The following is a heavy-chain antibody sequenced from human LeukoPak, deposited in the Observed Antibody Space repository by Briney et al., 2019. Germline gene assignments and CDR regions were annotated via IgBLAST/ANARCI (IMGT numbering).Heavy chain of an antibody. V-gene: IGHV4-59*01. D-gene: IGHD4-11*01. CDR2: IYYSGST. Sequence: SETLSLTCTVSGGSISSYYWSWIRQPPGKGLEWIGYIYYSGSTNYNPSLKSRVTISVDTSKNQFSLKLSSVTAADTAVYYCASNTVTIRRNEQYYYYYMDVWGKGTTVTVSS. J-gene: IGHJ6*03. CDR3: ASNTVTIRRNEQYYYYYMDV. CDR1: GGSISSYY.